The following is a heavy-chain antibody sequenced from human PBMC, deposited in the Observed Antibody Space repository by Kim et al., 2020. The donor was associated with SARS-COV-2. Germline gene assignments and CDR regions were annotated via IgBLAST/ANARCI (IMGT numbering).Heavy chain of an antibody. Sequence: ASVKVSCKASGYTFTSYAMNWVRQAPGQGLEWMGWINTNTGNPTYAQGFTGRFVFSLDTSVSTAYLQISSLKAEDTAVYYCARDHSWFGELSYNWFDPWGQGTLVTVSS. CDR3: ARDHSWFGELSYNWFDP. J-gene: IGHJ5*02. D-gene: IGHD3-10*01. V-gene: IGHV7-4-1*02. CDR1: GYTFTSYA. CDR2: INTNTGNP.